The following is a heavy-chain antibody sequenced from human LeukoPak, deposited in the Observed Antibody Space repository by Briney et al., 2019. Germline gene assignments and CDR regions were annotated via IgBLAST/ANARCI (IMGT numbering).Heavy chain of an antibody. CDR3: AKDKLGTMAIYDY. D-gene: IGHD1-7*01. V-gene: IGHV3-7*03. CDR1: GFTFSTYW. CDR2: MRRDGNEI. J-gene: IGHJ4*02. Sequence: GGSLRLSCSASGFTFSTYWMSWVRQAPGKGLEWVANMRRDGNEIYYLDSVRGRFTISRDNAKNSLYLQMNSLRAEDTALYYCAKDKLGTMAIYDYWGQGTLVTVSS.